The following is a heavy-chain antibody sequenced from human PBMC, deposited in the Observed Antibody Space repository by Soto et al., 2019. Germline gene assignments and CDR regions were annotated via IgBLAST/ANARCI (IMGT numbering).Heavy chain of an antibody. CDR2: INSDGSST. CDR1: GFTFSSYW. CDR3: AREGGSGLRFLEWFATYGMDV. Sequence: EVQLVESGGGLVQPGGSLRLSCAASGFTFSSYWMHWVRQAPGKGLVWVSRINSDGSSTSYADSVKGRFAISRDNAKNTLYLQMNSLRAEDTAVYYCAREGGSGLRFLEWFATYGMDVWGQGTTVTVSS. V-gene: IGHV3-74*01. D-gene: IGHD3-3*01. J-gene: IGHJ6*02.